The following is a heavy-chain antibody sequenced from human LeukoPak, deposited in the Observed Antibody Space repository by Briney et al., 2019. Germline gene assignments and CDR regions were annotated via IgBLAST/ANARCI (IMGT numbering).Heavy chain of an antibody. V-gene: IGHV4-34*01. Sequence: SETLSLTCAVYGGSFSGYYWSWIRQPPGKGLEWTGEINHSGSTNYNPSLKSRVTISVDTSKNQFSLKLSSVTAADTAVYYCARQGITMVRGVPSYWFDPWGQGTLVTVSS. D-gene: IGHD3-10*01. CDR1: GGSFSGYY. J-gene: IGHJ5*02. CDR2: INHSGST. CDR3: ARQGITMVRGVPSYWFDP.